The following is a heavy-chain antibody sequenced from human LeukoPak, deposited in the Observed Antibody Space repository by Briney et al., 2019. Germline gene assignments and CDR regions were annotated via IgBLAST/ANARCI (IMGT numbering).Heavy chain of an antibody. D-gene: IGHD1-26*01. CDR3: AQNQWEFPA. J-gene: IGHJ5*02. V-gene: IGHV3-23*01. Sequence: PGGSLRLSCVVSGFTFSSYAMSWVRQTPGKGLEWVSSVSDSGGSTYYADSVQGGFTISRDNSKNTLYLQMNSLRAEDTATYFCAQNQWEFPAWGQGTLVTVSS. CDR2: VSDSGGST. CDR1: GFTFSSYA.